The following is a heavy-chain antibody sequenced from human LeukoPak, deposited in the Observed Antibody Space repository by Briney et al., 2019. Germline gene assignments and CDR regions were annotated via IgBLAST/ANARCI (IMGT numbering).Heavy chain of an antibody. CDR3: ARDYKRVPAAAVNFDY. CDR1: GYTFTSYY. Sequence: ASLKVSCKASGYTFTSYYMHWVRQAPGQGLEWMGIINPSGGSTSYAQKFQGRVTMTRDMSTSTVYMELSSLRSEDTAVYYCARDYKRVPAAAVNFDYWGQGTLVTVSS. V-gene: IGHV1-46*01. CDR2: INPSGGST. D-gene: IGHD2-2*01. J-gene: IGHJ4*02.